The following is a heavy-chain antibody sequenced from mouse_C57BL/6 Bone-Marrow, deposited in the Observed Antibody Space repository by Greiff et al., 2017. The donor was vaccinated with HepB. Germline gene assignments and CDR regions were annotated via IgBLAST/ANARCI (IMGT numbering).Heavy chain of an antibody. D-gene: IGHD2-1*01. CDR3: ARKGGYYGLQGAMDY. J-gene: IGHJ4*01. V-gene: IGHV1-76*01. Sequence: VQLQQSGAELVRPGASVKLSCKASGYTFTDYYINWVKQRPGQGLEWIARIYPGSGNTYYNEKFKGKATLTAEKSSSTAYMQLSSLTSEDSAVYFCARKGGYYGLQGAMDYWGQGTSVTVSS. CDR1: GYTFTDYY. CDR2: IYPGSGNT.